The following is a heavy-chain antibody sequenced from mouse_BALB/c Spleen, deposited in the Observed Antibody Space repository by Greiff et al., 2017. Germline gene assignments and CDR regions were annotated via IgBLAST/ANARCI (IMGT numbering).Heavy chain of an antibody. CDR1: GFTFSSFG. CDR2: ISSGSSTI. J-gene: IGHJ3*01. V-gene: IGHV5-17*02. CDR3: VREEAY. Sequence: ESGGGLVQPGGSRKLSCAASGFTFSSFGMHWVRQAPEKGLEWVAYISSGSSTIYYADTVKGRFTISRDNPKNTLFLQMTSLRSEDTAMYYCVREEAYWGQGTLVTVSA.